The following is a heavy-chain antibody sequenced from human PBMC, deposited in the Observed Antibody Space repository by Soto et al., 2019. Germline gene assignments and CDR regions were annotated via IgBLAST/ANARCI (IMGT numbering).Heavy chain of an antibody. V-gene: IGHV3-30*14. CDR1: GFTFSRYA. J-gene: IGHJ4*02. CDR3: PSGSSEELQRQPFKY. D-gene: IGHD1-1*01. CDR2: ISSDGNNK. Sequence: GGSLRLSCAASGFTFSRYAMHWVRQAPGKGLEWVTVISSDGNNKYYADSVRGRFTISRDNGENTLYLHLSSLTGEDTAVFFCPSGSSEELQRQPFKYWGRGTLVTASS.